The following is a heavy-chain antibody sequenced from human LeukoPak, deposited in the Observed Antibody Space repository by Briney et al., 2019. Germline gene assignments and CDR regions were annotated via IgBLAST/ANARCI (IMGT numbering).Heavy chain of an antibody. CDR2: INSDGSST. J-gene: IGHJ4*02. CDR1: GFTFSSYW. Sequence: SGGSLRLSCAASGFTFSSYWMHWVRQAPGKGLVWVSCINSDGSSTSYADSVKGRFTISRDNAKNTLYLQMNSLRAEDTAVYYCARAERKTYYDILTGYYRTIDYWGQGTLVTVSS. V-gene: IGHV3-74*01. CDR3: ARAERKTYYDILTGYYRTIDY. D-gene: IGHD3-9*01.